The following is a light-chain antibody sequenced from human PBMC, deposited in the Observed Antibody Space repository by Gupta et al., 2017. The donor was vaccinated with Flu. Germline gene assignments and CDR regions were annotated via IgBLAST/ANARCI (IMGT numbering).Light chain of an antibody. Sequence: DIQMTQSPSSISASVGDRVTITCRASQGIRSWLAWYQQKPEKAPKYLVYGASNLQTGVPSRFSDSGYGTDFTLTISSLQPEDFATYYCLQDDYYRNTFGQGTKLEI. CDR2: GAS. V-gene: IGKV1D-16*01. CDR3: LQDDYYRNT. J-gene: IGKJ2*01. CDR1: QGIRSW.